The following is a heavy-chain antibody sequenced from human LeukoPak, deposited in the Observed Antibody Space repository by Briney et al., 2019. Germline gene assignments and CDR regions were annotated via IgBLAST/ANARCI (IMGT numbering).Heavy chain of an antibody. CDR3: ARAKGPSGLDY. J-gene: IGHJ4*02. V-gene: IGHV3-30-3*01. Sequence: PGGSLRLSCEASGFTFSYFAMHWVRQAPGKGLEWVAVISYDGNNKYSADFVKGRFTISRDNSKNTLYLQLNSLRLEDTAVYYCARAKGPSGLDYWGQGTLVTVSS. CDR2: ISYDGNNK. CDR1: GFTFSYFA.